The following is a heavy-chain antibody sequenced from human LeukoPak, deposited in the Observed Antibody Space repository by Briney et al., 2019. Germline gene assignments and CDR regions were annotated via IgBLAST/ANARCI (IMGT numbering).Heavy chain of an antibody. V-gene: IGHV3-30*18. CDR1: GFTFSSYG. Sequence: GGSLRLPCAASGFTFSSYGMHWVRQAPGKGLEWVAVISYDGSNKCYADSVKGRFTISRDNSKNTLYLQMNSLRAEDTAVYYCAKDIVDTNSGAFDIWGQGTMVTVSS. D-gene: IGHD1-26*01. CDR2: ISYDGSNK. J-gene: IGHJ3*02. CDR3: AKDIVDTNSGAFDI.